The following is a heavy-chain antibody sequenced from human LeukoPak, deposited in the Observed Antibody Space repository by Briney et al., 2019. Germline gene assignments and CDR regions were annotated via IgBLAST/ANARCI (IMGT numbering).Heavy chain of an antibody. Sequence: ASAKVSCKASGYTFTYYYMHWVRQAPGQGLEWMAIINTSGGSTNYAQKFQGRLTVTRDTSTSTVYMELSSLRSEDTAVYYCARPLTSAAGSYEFVYWGQGTLVTVSS. J-gene: IGHJ4*02. D-gene: IGHD6-13*01. CDR3: ARPLTSAAGSYEFVY. V-gene: IGHV1-46*01. CDR2: INTSGGST. CDR1: GYTFTYYY.